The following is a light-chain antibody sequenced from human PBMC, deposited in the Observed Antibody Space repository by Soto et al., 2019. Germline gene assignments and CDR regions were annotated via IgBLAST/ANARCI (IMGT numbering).Light chain of an antibody. V-gene: IGKV3-20*01. CDR3: QQYGRSPRT. CDR2: DAS. CDR1: QSVSSSY. Sequence: EIVLTQSPGTLSLSPGERATLSCRASQSVSSSYLAWYQQKPGQPPRLLMSDASTKATGIPDRFRGSGSGTDFTLNINRLGPDDLAVYYCQQYGRSPRTFGQGTKLEIQ. J-gene: IGKJ2*02.